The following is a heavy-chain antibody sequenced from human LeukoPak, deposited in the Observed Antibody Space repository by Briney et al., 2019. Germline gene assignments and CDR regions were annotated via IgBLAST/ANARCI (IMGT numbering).Heavy chain of an antibody. V-gene: IGHV3-21*01. D-gene: IGHD3-3*01. CDR1: GFTFSSYG. Sequence: GGSLRLSCAVSGFTFSSYGKNWVRQAPGKGLEWVSSISSSSSYIYYADSVKGRFTISRDNAKNSLYLQMNSLRAEDTAVYYCAREIIGEWLYDYWGQGTLVTVSS. J-gene: IGHJ4*02. CDR3: AREIIGEWLYDY. CDR2: ISSSSSYI.